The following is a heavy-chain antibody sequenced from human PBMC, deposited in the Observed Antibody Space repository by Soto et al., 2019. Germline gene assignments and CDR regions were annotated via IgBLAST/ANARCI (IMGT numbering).Heavy chain of an antibody. CDR2: IFWDDDD. Sequence: QITLKESGPTLVKPTQTLTLTCTFSGLSLSSSGVGVGWIRQPPGKALEWLELIFWDDDDRYSPSLKNRLTNTKDTSKNQLVLTMTSMDPVGTATYYSARIQRHSSGCLDYWGQGILVTVCS. D-gene: IGHD6-25*01. J-gene: IGHJ4*02. CDR1: GLSLSSSGVG. CDR3: ARIQRHSSGCLDY. V-gene: IGHV2-5*02.